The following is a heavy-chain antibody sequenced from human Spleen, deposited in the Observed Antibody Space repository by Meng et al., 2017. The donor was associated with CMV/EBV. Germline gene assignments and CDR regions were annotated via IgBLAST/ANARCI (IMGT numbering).Heavy chain of an antibody. CDR2: IIPIFGTA. D-gene: IGHD5-18*01. J-gene: IGHJ4*02. CDR1: GYTFTSYG. CDR3: ARDIQLWPHYFDY. V-gene: IGHV1-69*13. Sequence: SVPGVKNPGASWKVAGKASGYTFTSYGISWVRQAPGQGLEWMGGIIPIFGTANYAQKFQGRVTITADESTSTAYMELSSLRSEDTAVYYCARDIQLWPHYFDYWGQGTLVTVSS.